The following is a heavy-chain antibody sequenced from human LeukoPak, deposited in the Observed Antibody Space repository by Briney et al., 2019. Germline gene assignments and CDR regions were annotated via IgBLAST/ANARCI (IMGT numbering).Heavy chain of an antibody. CDR1: GYSFTSYW. CDR2: IYPGDSDT. J-gene: IGHJ3*02. D-gene: IGHD3-10*01. CDR3: ARCFDGPGYYGSGSYYSAVDI. Sequence: GESLKISCKGSGYSFTSYWIGWVRQMPGKGLEWMGIIYPGDSDTRYSPSFQGQVTISADKSISTAYLQWSSLKASDTAMYYCARCFDGPGYYGSGSYYSAVDICGQGAMVTVSS. V-gene: IGHV5-51*01.